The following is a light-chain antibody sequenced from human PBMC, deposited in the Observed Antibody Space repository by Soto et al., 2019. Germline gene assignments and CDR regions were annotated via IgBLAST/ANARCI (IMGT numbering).Light chain of an antibody. CDR3: VSFTSSTTYV. J-gene: IGLJ1*01. V-gene: IGLV2-14*03. Sequence: QSVLTQPASVSASPGQSITISCTGTSSDVGGSNFVSWYQQHPGKPPKLIIYDVATRPSGVSNLFSGSKSGSTASLIISRLQTEDEADYYCVSFTSSTTYVFGSGTKLTVL. CDR2: DVA. CDR1: SSDVGGSNF.